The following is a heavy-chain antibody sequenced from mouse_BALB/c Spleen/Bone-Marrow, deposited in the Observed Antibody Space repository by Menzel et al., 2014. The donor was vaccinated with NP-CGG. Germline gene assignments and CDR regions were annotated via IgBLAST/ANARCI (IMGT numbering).Heavy chain of an antibody. J-gene: IGHJ3*01. D-gene: IGHD1-1*01. V-gene: IGHV7-3*02. CDR3: ARGWITTGFAY. CDR2: IRNKANGYTT. Sequence: EVHLVESGGGLVQPGGSLRLSRATSGFTFTDYYMSWVRQPPGKALEWLGFIRNKANGYTTEYSASVKGRFTISRDNSQSILYLQMSTLRAEDSATYYCARGWITTGFAYWGQGTLVTVSA. CDR1: GFTFTDYY.